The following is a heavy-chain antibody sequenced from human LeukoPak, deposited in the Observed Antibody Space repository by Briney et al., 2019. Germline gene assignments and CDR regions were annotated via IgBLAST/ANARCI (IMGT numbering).Heavy chain of an antibody. V-gene: IGHV5-51*01. D-gene: IGHD6-19*01. CDR1: GYSFTSYW. Sequence: GESLKISCKGSGYSFTSYWIGWVRQMPGKGLEWMGIIYPGDSDTRYSPSFQGQDTISADKSINTAYLQWSSLKASDTAMYYCASRSTAVPGSDDYYYYYMDVWGKGTSVTVSS. J-gene: IGHJ6*03. CDR2: IYPGDSDT. CDR3: ASRSTAVPGSDDYYYYYMDV.